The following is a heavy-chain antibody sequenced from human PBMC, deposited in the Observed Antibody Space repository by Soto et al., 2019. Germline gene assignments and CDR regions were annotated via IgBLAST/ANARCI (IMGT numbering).Heavy chain of an antibody. CDR1: GGTFSSYA. J-gene: IGHJ6*02. Sequence: SVKVSCKASGGTFSSYAISWVRQAPGQGLEWMGGIIPIFGTANYAQKFQGRVTITADESTSTAYMELSSLRSEDTAVYYCARKYSSSWGVYYYYGMDVWGQGTTGTVS. CDR3: ARKYSSSWGVYYYYGMDV. D-gene: IGHD6-13*01. CDR2: IIPIFGTA. V-gene: IGHV1-69*13.